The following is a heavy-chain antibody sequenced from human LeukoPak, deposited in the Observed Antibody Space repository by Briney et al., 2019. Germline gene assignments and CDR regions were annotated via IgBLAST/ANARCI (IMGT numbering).Heavy chain of an antibody. Sequence: QSGGSLRLSCAASGFTFSSYAMSWVRQAPGKGLEWVSVISGSGGSTYYADSVKGRFTISRDNSKNTLYLQMNSLRAEDTAVYYCANSAHYYDEEVGAFDIWGQGTMVTVSS. CDR2: ISGSGGST. J-gene: IGHJ3*02. V-gene: IGHV3-23*01. CDR3: ANSAHYYDEEVGAFDI. CDR1: GFTFSSYA. D-gene: IGHD3-22*01.